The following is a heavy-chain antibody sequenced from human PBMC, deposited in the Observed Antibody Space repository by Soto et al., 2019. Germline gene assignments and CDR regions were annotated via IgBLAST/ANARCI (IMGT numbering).Heavy chain of an antibody. CDR1: GGSINSYY. CDR3: ARGYSSSWCRVDY. Sequence: QVQLQESGPGLVKRSETLSLTCTVSGGSINSYYWNWIRQPPGKGLEFIGYVHYSGSTNYKPSLRSRLTISLDTSKNQFSLKLSPVTAADTAVYYCARGYSSSWCRVDYWGKGILVTVSS. CDR2: VHYSGST. V-gene: IGHV4-59*01. J-gene: IGHJ4*02. D-gene: IGHD6-13*01.